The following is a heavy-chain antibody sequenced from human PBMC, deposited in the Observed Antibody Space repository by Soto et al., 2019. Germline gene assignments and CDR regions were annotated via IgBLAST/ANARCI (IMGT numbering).Heavy chain of an antibody. CDR3: ARRGSCSGGSCYFDY. CDR1: GFTFGSYS. D-gene: IGHD2-15*01. CDR2: ISSSSSYI. J-gene: IGHJ4*02. V-gene: IGHV3-21*01. Sequence: EVQLVESGGGLVKPGGSLRLSCAASGFTFGSYSMNWVRQAPGKGLEWVSSISSSSSYIYYADSVKGRFTISRDNAKNSLYLQMNSLRAEDTAVYYCARRGSCSGGSCYFDYWGQGTLVTVSS.